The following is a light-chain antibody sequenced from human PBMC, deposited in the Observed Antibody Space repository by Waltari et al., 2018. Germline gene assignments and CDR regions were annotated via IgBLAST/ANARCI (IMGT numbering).Light chain of an antibody. CDR1: ENVNNY. Sequence: DIQMTQSPSSLSASVGDRVTITCRASENVNNYLNWYQQKPGKAPKLLIYKASTLQSGVPSRFSGSGSGTDYTFIISSLQSDDVATYYCQHGYGTPHSFGQGTKVEIK. CDR3: QHGYGTPHS. V-gene: IGKV1-39*01. J-gene: IGKJ2*03. CDR2: KAS.